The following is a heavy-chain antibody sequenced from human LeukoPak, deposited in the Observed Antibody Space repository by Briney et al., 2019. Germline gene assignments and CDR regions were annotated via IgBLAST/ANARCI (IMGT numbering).Heavy chain of an antibody. D-gene: IGHD6-13*01. CDR3: ARVRGEGSGWYLDY. CDR1: GFTFSSYS. CDR2: ISSSSSYI. Sequence: PGGSLRLSCAASGFTFSSYSMNWVRQAPGKGLEWVSSISSSSSYIYYADSVKGRFTISRDNAKNSLYLQMNSLRAEDTAVYYCARVRGEGSGWYLDYWGQGTLVTVSS. J-gene: IGHJ4*02. V-gene: IGHV3-21*01.